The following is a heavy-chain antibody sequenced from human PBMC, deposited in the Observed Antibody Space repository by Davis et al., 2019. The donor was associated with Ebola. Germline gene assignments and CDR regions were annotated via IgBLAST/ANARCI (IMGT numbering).Heavy chain of an antibody. D-gene: IGHD5-24*01. V-gene: IGHV5-51*01. CDR3: ASGAGYNDRGDGFNV. CDR1: GYMFANHW. J-gene: IGHJ3*01. Sequence: GESLKISCKASGYMFANHWMGWVRQVPGKSLDWMGIIYPADSQTLYSPSFQGQVTISADKSINTAYMQWSSLKASDTAMYYCASGAGYNDRGDGFNVWGHGTMVTVSS. CDR2: IYPADSQT.